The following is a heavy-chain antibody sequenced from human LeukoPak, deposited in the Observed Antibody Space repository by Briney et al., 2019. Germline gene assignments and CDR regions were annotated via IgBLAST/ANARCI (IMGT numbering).Heavy chain of an antibody. D-gene: IGHD6-6*01. CDR1: GYTFTSYY. CDR2: INPSGGST. Sequence: ASVKVSCKASGYTFTSYYMVWVRQAPGQGLEWMGIINPSGGSTNYAQKLQGRVTMTTDTSTSTAYMELRSLRFDDTAVYYCARDREYSSSSPWFDPWGQGTLVTVSS. V-gene: IGHV1-46*01. J-gene: IGHJ5*02. CDR3: ARDREYSSSSPWFDP.